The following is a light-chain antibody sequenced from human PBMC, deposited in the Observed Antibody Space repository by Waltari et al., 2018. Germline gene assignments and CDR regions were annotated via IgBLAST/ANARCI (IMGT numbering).Light chain of an antibody. Sequence: DIVMTQSPDSLAVSLGERATINCKSNQSVLYSSNNKNYLALYQQKPRQPPKLLIYWASTRESGVPDRFSGSGSGTDFTLTISSLQAEDVAVYYCQQYYSTPFTFGPGTKVDIK. J-gene: IGKJ3*01. CDR3: QQYYSTPFT. V-gene: IGKV4-1*01. CDR1: QSVLYSSNNKNY. CDR2: WAS.